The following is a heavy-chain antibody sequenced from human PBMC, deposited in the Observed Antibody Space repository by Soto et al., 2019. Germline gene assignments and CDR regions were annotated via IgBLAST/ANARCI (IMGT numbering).Heavy chain of an antibody. CDR2: IHPNSGGT. V-gene: IGHV1-2*02. Sequence: QVQLVQSGAEVKKPGASVKVSCKASGYTFTGYYMHWVRQAPGQGPEWMGWIHPNSGGTTYAPNFQGRVTVARDTAISTAYMVLISLRSDDTAVYFCASGGSRALDYWGQGTLVTVS. CDR3: ASGGSRALDY. D-gene: IGHD1-26*01. CDR1: GYTFTGYY. J-gene: IGHJ4*02.